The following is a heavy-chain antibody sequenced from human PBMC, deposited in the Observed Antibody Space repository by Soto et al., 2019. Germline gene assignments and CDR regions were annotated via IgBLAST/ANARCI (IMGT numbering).Heavy chain of an antibody. Sequence: PGGSLRRSCAASGFTFSNAWKSWVRQAPGKGLEWVGRIKSKTDGGTTDYAAPVKGRFTISRDDSKNTLYLQMNSLKTEDTAVYYCTTERPSEVATSGFDYWGQGTLVTAPQ. D-gene: IGHD5-12*01. CDR1: GFTFSNAW. CDR2: IKSKTDGGTT. J-gene: IGHJ4*02. CDR3: TTERPSEVATSGFDY. V-gene: IGHV3-15*07.